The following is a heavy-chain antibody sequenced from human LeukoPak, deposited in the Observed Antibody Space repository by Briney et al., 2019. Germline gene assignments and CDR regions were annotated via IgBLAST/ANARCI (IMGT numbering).Heavy chain of an antibody. CDR2: MNPNSGNT. Sequence: ASVKVSCKASGYTFTSYDINWVRQATGQGLEWMGWMNPNSGNTGFAQKFQGRVTMTRNTSISTAYMELSSLRSEDTAVYYCARGRIRYFVAAPDVWGQGTTVTVSS. CDR3: ARGRIRYFVAAPDV. CDR1: GYTFTSYD. D-gene: IGHD3-9*01. J-gene: IGHJ6*02. V-gene: IGHV1-8*01.